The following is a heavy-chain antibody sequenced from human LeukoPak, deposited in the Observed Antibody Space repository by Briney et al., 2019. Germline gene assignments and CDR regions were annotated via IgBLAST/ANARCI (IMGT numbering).Heavy chain of an antibody. CDR3: ARDPTYYLRYGYFDF. Sequence: GGSLRLSCAASGFIFSNSAMNWVRQAPGKGLEWVSSINTGSSHIYYADSVKGRFTISRDNAKNSVYLQINSLRAEGTAVYYCARDPTYYLRYGYFDFWGQGILVTVSS. CDR1: GFIFSNSA. CDR2: INTGSSHI. J-gene: IGHJ4*02. D-gene: IGHD1-26*01. V-gene: IGHV3-21*01.